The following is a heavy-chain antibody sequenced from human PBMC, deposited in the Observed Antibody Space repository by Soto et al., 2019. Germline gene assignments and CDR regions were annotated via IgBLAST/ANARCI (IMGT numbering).Heavy chain of an antibody. CDR3: AKSKSGSGAGHYYMDV. D-gene: IGHD3-10*01. Sequence: GGSLRLSCAASGFTFSSYAMSWVRQAPGKGLEWVSAISGSGGSTYYADSVKGRFTISRDNSKNTLYLQMNSLRAEDTAVYYCAKSKSGSGAGHYYMDVWGKGTTVTVSS. V-gene: IGHV3-23*01. CDR1: GFTFSSYA. CDR2: ISGSGGST. J-gene: IGHJ6*03.